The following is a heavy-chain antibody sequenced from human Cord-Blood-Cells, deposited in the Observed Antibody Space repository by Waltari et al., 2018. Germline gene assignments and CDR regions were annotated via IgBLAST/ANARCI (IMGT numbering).Heavy chain of an antibody. CDR3: ARDKDDYGDYGAFDI. CDR2: NYHSGST. V-gene: IGHV4-38-2*02. Sequence: QVQLQESGPGLVKPSETLSLTCAVSGYSISSGYYWGWFRQPPGKGLEWFGGNYHSGSTYYSPSRKSRVTISVDTSKNQFSLKLSSVTAADTAVYYCARDKDDYGDYGAFDIWGQGTMVTVSS. CDR1: GYSISSGYY. J-gene: IGHJ3*02. D-gene: IGHD4-17*01.